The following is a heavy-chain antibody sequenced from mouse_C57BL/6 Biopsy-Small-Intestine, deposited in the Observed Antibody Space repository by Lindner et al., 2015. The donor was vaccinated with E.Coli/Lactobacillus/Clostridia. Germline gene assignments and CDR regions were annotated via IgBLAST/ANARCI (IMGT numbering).Heavy chain of an antibody. CDR3: ARLIDYYGSTSYYYAMDY. V-gene: IGHV1-39*01. J-gene: IGHJ4*01. D-gene: IGHD1-1*01. Sequence: VQLQESRPELVKPGASVKISCKASGYSFTDYNMNWVKQSNGKSLEWIGVINPNYGTTSYNQKFKGKATLTVDQSSSTAYMQLNSLTSEDSAVYYCARLIDYYGSTSYYYAMDYWGQGTSVTVSS. CDR1: GYSFTDYN. CDR2: INPNYGTT.